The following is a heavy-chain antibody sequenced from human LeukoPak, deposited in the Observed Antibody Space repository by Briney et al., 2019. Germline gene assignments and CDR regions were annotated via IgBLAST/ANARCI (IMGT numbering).Heavy chain of an antibody. V-gene: IGHV1-2*02. CDR1: GYTFTGYY. J-gene: IGHJ3*02. CDR2: INPNSGGT. Sequence: ASVKVSCKASGYTFTGYYMHWVRQAPGQGLEWMGWINPNSGGTNYAQKFQGRVTMTRDTSISTAYMELSSLRSEDTAVYYCATADKMATIHDAFDIWGQGTMVTVSS. D-gene: IGHD5-24*01. CDR3: ATADKMATIHDAFDI.